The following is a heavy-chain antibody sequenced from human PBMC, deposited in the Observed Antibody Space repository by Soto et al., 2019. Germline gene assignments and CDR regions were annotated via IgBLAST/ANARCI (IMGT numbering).Heavy chain of an antibody. CDR1: GGSISSYY. V-gene: IGHV4-59*01. Sequence: QVQLQESGPGLVKPSETLSLTCTVSGGSISSYYWSWIRQPPGKGLEWIGYIYYSGSTNYNPSLKSRVTISVDTSKNQFSLKLSSVTAADTAVYYCARVRLAVRPGYSYGRDAFDIWGQGTMVTVSS. CDR2: IYYSGST. D-gene: IGHD5-18*01. J-gene: IGHJ3*02. CDR3: ARVRLAVRPGYSYGRDAFDI.